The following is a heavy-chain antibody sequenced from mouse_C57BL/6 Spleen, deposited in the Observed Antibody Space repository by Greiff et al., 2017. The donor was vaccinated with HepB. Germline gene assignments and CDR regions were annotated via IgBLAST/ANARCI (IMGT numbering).Heavy chain of an antibody. Sequence: QVQLQQPGAELVKPGASVKLSCKASGYTFTSYWMHWVKQRPGQGLEWIGMIHPNSGSTNYNEKFKSKATLTVDKSSSTAYMQLSSLTSEDSAVYYCARYYDGYYVWFAYWGQGTLVTVSA. V-gene: IGHV1-64*01. D-gene: IGHD2-3*01. CDR1: GYTFTSYW. CDR3: ARYYDGYYVWFAY. CDR2: IHPNSGST. J-gene: IGHJ3*01.